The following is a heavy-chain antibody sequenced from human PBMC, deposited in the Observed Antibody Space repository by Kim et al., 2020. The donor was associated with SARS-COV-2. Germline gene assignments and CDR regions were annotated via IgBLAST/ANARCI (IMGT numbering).Heavy chain of an antibody. CDR2: IYSGGTT. D-gene: IGHD1-26*01. CDR3: ASQGYSGTYYSSSPIDY. CDR1: GFTVSNNY. V-gene: IGHV3-66*01. J-gene: IGHJ4*02. Sequence: GGSLRLSCAASGFTVSNNYMSWVRQAPGKGLEWVSVIYSGGTTYYAASVKGRFTISRDKSKNTAYLQMNSLRAEDTAVYYCASQGYSGTYYSSSPIDYWGQGALVTVSS.